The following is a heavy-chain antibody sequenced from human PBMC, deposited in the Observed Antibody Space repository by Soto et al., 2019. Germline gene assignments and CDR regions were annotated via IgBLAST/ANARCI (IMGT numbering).Heavy chain of an antibody. CDR2: ISGSGGST. Sequence: EVQLLESGGGLVQPGGSLRLSCAASGFTFSSYAMSWVRQAPGKGLEWVSAISGSGGSTYYADSVKGRFTISRDNSKSTLYLQMNSLRAEDTAVYYCAKDHKRDGYNRNYYGMDVWGQGTTVTVSS. J-gene: IGHJ6*02. CDR1: GFTFSSYA. D-gene: IGHD5-12*01. V-gene: IGHV3-23*01. CDR3: AKDHKRDGYNRNYYGMDV.